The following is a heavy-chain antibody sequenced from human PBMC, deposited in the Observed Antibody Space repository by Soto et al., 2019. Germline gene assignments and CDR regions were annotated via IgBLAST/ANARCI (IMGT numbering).Heavy chain of an antibody. CDR1: EVSLSYGGYS. CDR2: ISRLETT. V-gene: IGHV4-30-2*06. Sequence: TLSLACSVPEVSLSYGGYSWGFICLSQEKGLEWLGYISRLETTYYNPSFKSRLSLSIDRTRNQFSLSLSSMTAADKAVYYCARGDGYDSFAFRGQRITDTGSS. D-gene: IGHD5-18*01. CDR3: ARGDGYDSFAF. J-gene: IGHJ4*02.